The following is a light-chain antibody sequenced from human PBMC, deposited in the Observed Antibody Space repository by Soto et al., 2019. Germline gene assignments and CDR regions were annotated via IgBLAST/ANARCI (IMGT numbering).Light chain of an antibody. CDR2: KAS. CDR1: QTISSW. CDR3: EQYNSYPFT. Sequence: DIQMTQSPSTLSASVGDRVSVTCRASQTISSWLAWYQQKPGKAPNLLIYKASRLQSGVHSRFSGSESGTEFTITVSSPQPDDSATYYCEQYNSYPFTFGQGTKLEIK. V-gene: IGKV1-5*03. J-gene: IGKJ2*01.